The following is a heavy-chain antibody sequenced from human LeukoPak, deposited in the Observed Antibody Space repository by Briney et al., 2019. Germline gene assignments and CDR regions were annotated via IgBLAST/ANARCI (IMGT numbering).Heavy chain of an antibody. CDR1: RYTVPHWV. V-gene: IGHV1-18*01. Sequence: VASVKVSCKASRYTVPHWVIRWLRQAPGQGLEWMGWISAYNGNTNYAQKLQGRVTMTTDTSTSTAYMELRSLRSDDTAVYYCATSCYSRWGQGTLVTVSS. CDR3: ATSCYSR. D-gene: IGHD3-22*01. CDR2: ISAYNGNT. J-gene: IGHJ4*02.